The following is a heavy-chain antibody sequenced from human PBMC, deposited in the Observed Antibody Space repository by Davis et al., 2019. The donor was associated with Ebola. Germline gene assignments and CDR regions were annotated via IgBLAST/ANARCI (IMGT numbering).Heavy chain of an antibody. D-gene: IGHD3-22*01. CDR3: ARRTTYYYDSSGYYGMGYYFDY. CDR1: GGSISSSSYY. J-gene: IGHJ4*02. Sequence: SETLSLTCTVSGGSISSSSYYWGWIRQPPGKGLEWIGSMYYSGSTYYNPSLKSRVTISVDTSKNQFPLKLSSVTAADTAVYYCARRTTYYYDSSGYYGMGYYFDYWGQGTLVTVSS. V-gene: IGHV4-39*01. CDR2: MYYSGST.